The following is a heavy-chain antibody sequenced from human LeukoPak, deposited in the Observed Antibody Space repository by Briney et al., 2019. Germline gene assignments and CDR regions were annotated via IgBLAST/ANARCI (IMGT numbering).Heavy chain of an antibody. Sequence: SETLSLTCTVSGGSISSSSYYWSWIRQPPGKGLEWIGYIYYSGSTNYNPSLKSRVTISVDTSKNQFSLKLSSVTAADTAVYYCAREPAHWGQGTLVTVSS. CDR2: IYYSGST. J-gene: IGHJ4*02. CDR3: AREPAH. CDR1: GGSISSSSYY. V-gene: IGHV4-61*01.